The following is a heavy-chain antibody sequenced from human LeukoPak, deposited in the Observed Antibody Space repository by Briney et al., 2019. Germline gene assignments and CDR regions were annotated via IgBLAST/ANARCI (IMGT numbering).Heavy chain of an antibody. V-gene: IGHV1-8*01. CDR1: GYTFASYY. CDR2: MNPNSGNT. CDR3: TRANHRDQVPFDY. J-gene: IGHJ4*02. D-gene: IGHD1-1*01. Sequence: ASVKVSCKASGYTFASYYINWVRQATGQGLEWMGWMNPNSGNTGYAQKFQGRVTITRDTSITTAYMELSNLKSEDTAVYYCTRANHRDQVPFDYWGQGTLVTVSS.